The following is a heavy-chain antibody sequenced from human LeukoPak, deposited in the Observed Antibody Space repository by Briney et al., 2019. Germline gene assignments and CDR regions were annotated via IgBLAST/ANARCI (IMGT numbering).Heavy chain of an antibody. CDR3: ARTGVSSSWYFDY. CDR2: IYTSGST. Sequence: SETLSLTCTVSGGSISSYYWSWIWQPAGKGLEWIGRIYTSGSTNYNPSLKSRVTMSVDTSKNQFSLKLSSVTAADTAVYYCARTGVSSSWYFDYWGQGTLVTVSS. CDR1: GGSISSYY. V-gene: IGHV4-4*07. J-gene: IGHJ4*02. D-gene: IGHD6-13*01.